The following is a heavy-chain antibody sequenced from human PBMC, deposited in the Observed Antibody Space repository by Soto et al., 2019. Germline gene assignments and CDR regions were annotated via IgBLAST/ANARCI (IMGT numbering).Heavy chain of an antibody. Sequence: WASVKVSCKASGGTFSSYAISWVRQAPGQGLEWMGGIIPIFGTANYAQKFQGRVTITADKSTSTAYMELSSLRSEDTAVYYCASPLTTVTTAYYYYGMDVWGQGTTVTVSS. D-gene: IGHD4-17*01. CDR1: GGTFSSYA. CDR3: ASPLTTVTTAYYYYGMDV. V-gene: IGHV1-69*06. CDR2: IIPIFGTA. J-gene: IGHJ6*02.